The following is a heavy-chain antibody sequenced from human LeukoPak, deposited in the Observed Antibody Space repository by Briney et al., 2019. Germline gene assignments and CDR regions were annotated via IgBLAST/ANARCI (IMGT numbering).Heavy chain of an antibody. CDR1: GFTFSSYA. CDR2: VDSDGSST. V-gene: IGHV3-74*01. J-gene: IGHJ3*02. Sequence: GGSLRLSCAASGFTFSSYAMSWVRQAPGKGLVWVSHVDSDGSSTSYADSVKGRFTISRDNAKNTLYLQMNSLRAEDTAVYYCARGGIGTFDIWGQGTMVTVSS. CDR3: ARGGIGTFDI. D-gene: IGHD2/OR15-2a*01.